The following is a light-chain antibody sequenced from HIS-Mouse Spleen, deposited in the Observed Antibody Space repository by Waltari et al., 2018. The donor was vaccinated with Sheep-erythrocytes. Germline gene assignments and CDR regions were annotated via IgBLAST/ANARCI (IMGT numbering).Light chain of an antibody. J-gene: IGLJ3*02. CDR2: EGS. CDR1: RSDVASYNL. Sequence: QSALTQPASASGSPGQSITISCTGTRSDVASYNLVSWYQQHPGKAPKLMIYEGSKRPSGVSNRFSGSKSGNTASLTISGLQAEDEADYYCCSYAGSSTPWVFGGGTKLTVL. CDR3: CSYAGSSTPWV. V-gene: IGLV2-23*01.